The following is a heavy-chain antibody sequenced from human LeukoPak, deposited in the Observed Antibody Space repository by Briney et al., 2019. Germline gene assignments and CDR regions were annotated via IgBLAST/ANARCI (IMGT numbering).Heavy chain of an antibody. J-gene: IGHJ6*02. CDR2: ISGYNGNT. V-gene: IGHV1-18*01. D-gene: IGHD6-19*01. CDR3: ARDRVGGTDYYYYYGMDV. CDR1: GYTFTDYG. Sequence: ASVKVSYTVSGYTFTDYGISWVRQAPGQGLERLGWISGYNGNTSYPQKFQDRVTMTTDTSTNTAYMELRSLRSDDTAVFYCARDRVGGTDYYYYYGMDVWGQGTTVTVSS.